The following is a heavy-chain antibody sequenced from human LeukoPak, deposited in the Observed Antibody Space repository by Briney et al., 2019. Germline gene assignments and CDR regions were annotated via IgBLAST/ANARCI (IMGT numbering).Heavy chain of an antibody. J-gene: IGHJ4*02. Sequence: GRSLRLSCAASGFTFDDYAMHWVRQAPGKGLEWVSGISWNSGSIGYADSVKGRFTISRDNAKNSLYLRMNSLRAEDTALYYCAKGYTQQLVPSLPDYWGQGTLVTVSS. CDR3: AKGYTQQLVPSLPDY. CDR1: GFTFDDYA. D-gene: IGHD6-13*01. V-gene: IGHV3-9*01. CDR2: ISWNSGSI.